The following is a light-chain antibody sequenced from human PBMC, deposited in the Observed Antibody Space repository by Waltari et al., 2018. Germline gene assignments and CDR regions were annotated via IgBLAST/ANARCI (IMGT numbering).Light chain of an antibody. CDR2: EVN. V-gene: IGLV2-8*01. CDR1: SSDVGGYNY. J-gene: IGLJ1*01. Sequence: QSALTQPPSASGSPGQSVTISCTGTSSDVGGYNYVSWYQQHPGKAPKLMIYEVNKRPSWVPDRFDGPKSSNTASLTVSGLQPEDDADYYCTSYAGNSNTYVFGTGTKVTVL. CDR3: TSYAGNSNTYV.